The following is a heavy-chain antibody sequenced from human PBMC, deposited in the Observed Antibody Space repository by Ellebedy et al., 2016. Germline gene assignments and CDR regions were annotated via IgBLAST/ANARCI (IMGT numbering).Heavy chain of an antibody. D-gene: IGHD2-15*01. CDR1: GYSLTALS. CDR2: FDPEDGKT. CDR3: ATWVASIDAFDI. J-gene: IGHJ3*02. Sequence: ASVKVSCKVSGYSLTALSMHWVRQPPGKGPDWMGGFDPEDGKTIYAQEFEGRVTMTEDTSTDTAYMELSSLTSEDTAVYYCATWVASIDAFDIWGQGTVVTVSS. V-gene: IGHV1-24*01.